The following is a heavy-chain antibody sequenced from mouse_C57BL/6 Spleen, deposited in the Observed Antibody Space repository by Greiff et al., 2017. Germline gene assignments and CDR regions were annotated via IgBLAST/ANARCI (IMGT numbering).Heavy chain of an antibody. V-gene: IGHV1-80*01. CDR2: IYPGDGDT. CDR3: ARWNWEYFDY. J-gene: IGHJ2*01. D-gene: IGHD4-1*01. CDR1: GYAFSSYW. Sequence: VQLVESGAELVKPGASVKISCKASGYAFSSYWMNWVKQRPGKGLEWIGQIYPGDGDTNYNGKFKGKATLTADKSSSTAYMQLSSLTSEDSAVYFCARWNWEYFDYWGQGTTLTVSS.